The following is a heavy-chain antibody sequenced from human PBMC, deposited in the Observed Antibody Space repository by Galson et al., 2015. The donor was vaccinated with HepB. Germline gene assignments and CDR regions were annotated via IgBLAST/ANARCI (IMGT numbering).Heavy chain of an antibody. CDR2: IWYDGTNK. CDR1: GFTFSTYG. Sequence: SLRLSCAASGFTFSTYGMHWVRQAPGKGLEWVAIIWYDGTNKYYADSVKGRFTISRDNSKNTLYLQMNSLRAEDTAVYYCARDFYSSSSGRYCYYGMDVWGQGTTVTVSS. CDR3: ARDFYSSSSGRYCYYGMDV. D-gene: IGHD6-6*01. J-gene: IGHJ6*02. V-gene: IGHV3-33*01.